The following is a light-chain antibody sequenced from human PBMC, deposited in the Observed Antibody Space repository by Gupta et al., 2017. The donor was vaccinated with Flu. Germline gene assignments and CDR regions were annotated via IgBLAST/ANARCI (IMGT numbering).Light chain of an antibody. V-gene: IGLV1-44*01. CDR3: AAWDDSLGGFYV. J-gene: IGLJ1*01. CDR2: NNN. CDR1: TSNIGSNP. Sequence: QSVLTQPPSASGTPGQRVTISCSGSTSNIGSNPVNWYQQLPGTAPKLLIYNNNQRPSGVPDRFSGSKSGTSASLAISGLQSEVDTDYYCAAWDDSLGGFYVFGTGTKVTVL.